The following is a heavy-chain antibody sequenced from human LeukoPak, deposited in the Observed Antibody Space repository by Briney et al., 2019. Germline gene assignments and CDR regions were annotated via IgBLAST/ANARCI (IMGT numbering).Heavy chain of an antibody. Sequence: QAGGSLRLSCAASGFTFSSYGMPWVRQAPGKGLEWVAVILYDGSNKYYADSVKGRFTISRDNSESTLYLQMNSLRAEDTAVYYCARDLRRGYSYGYGDYWGQGTLVTVSS. D-gene: IGHD5-18*01. V-gene: IGHV3-33*05. J-gene: IGHJ4*02. CDR1: GFTFSSYG. CDR3: ARDLRRGYSYGYGDY. CDR2: ILYDGSNK.